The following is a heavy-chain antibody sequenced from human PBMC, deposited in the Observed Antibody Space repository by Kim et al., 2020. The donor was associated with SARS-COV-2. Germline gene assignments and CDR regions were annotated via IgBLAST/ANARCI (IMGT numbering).Heavy chain of an antibody. CDR3: AKDKSDIVVVPAAISGGGYGMDV. D-gene: IGHD2-2*02. CDR2: ISWNSGSI. V-gene: IGHV3-9*01. J-gene: IGHJ6*02. Sequence: GGSLRLSCAASGFTFDDYAMHWVRQAPGKGLEWVSGISWNSGSIGYADSVKGRFTISRDNAKNSLYLQMNSLRAEDTALYYCAKDKSDIVVVPAAISGGGYGMDVWGQGTTVTVSS. CDR1: GFTFDDYA.